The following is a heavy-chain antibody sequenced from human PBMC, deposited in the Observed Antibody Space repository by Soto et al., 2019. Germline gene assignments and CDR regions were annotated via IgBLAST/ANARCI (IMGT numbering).Heavy chain of an antibody. J-gene: IGHJ4*02. Sequence: SVRVSCKDSGGTFRSNRSNWVRQAPGQGLEWVGGIVPIYRTADYAQKFQGRVTITADESARTSYMELRSLKSQDTAVYYCVRDSGAKLSSSWGQGTLVTVSS. CDR2: IVPIYRTA. CDR3: VRDSGAKLSSS. D-gene: IGHD6-13*01. CDR1: GGTFRSNR. V-gene: IGHV1-69*13.